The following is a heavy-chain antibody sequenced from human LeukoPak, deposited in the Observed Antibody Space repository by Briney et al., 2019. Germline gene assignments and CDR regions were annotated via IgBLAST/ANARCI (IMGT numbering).Heavy chain of an antibody. V-gene: IGHV3-9*01. CDR3: AKEGAIAAAGTGDY. Sequence: GGSLRLSCAASGFTFDDYAMHWVRQAPGKGLEWVSGISWNSGSIGYADSVKGRSTISRDNAKNSLYLQMNSLRAEDTALYYCAKEGAIAAAGTGDYWGQGTLVTVSS. CDR2: ISWNSGSI. CDR1: GFTFDDYA. J-gene: IGHJ4*02. D-gene: IGHD6-13*01.